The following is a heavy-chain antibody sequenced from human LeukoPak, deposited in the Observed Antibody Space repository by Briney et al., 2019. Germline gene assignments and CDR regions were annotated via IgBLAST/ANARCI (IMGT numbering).Heavy chain of an antibody. CDR3: AKKSQSRGRGAFDI. D-gene: IGHD3-10*01. J-gene: IGHJ3*02. CDR2: ITFSADTT. Sequence: GGSLRLSCVAPGLNFNIYHMTWVRQAPGVGLQWVSIITFSADTTYYADSVKGRFTISRDNPKYTLYLQMNSLSAEDTAVYYCAKKSQSRGRGAFDIWGQGTMVTVSS. V-gene: IGHV3-23*01. CDR1: GLNFNIYH.